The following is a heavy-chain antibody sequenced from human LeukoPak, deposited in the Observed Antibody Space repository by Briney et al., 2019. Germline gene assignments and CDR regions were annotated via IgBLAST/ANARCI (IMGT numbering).Heavy chain of an antibody. J-gene: IGHJ4*02. CDR3: ARGLGISATTPLGY. CDR2: IGTAGDT. D-gene: IGHD6-6*01. CDR1: GFTFSRFS. V-gene: IGHV3-13*01. Sequence: GGSLRLSCAASGFTFSRFSMNWVRQSTGGGLEWVSGIGTAGDTYYLGSVKGRFTISRDNAKNTLYLQMNSLRAEDTAVYYCARGLGISATTPLGYWGQGSLVTVSS.